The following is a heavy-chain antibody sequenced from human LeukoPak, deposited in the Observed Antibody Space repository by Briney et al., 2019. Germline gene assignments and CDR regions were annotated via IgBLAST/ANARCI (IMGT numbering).Heavy chain of an antibody. D-gene: IGHD3-22*01. J-gene: IGHJ4*02. CDR3: ASLSYDSSGYWNPGFDY. CDR1: GGTFNSYT. V-gene: IGHV1-69*02. Sequence: GASVKVSCKASGGTFNSYTISWVRQAPGQGLEWMGRIIPILGIANYAQKFQGRVTITADKSTSTAYMELSSLRSEDTAVYYCASLSYDSSGYWNPGFDYWGQGTLVTVSS. CDR2: IIPILGIA.